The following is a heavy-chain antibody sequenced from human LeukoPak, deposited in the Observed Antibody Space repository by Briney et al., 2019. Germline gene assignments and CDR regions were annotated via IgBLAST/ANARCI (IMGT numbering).Heavy chain of an antibody. D-gene: IGHD4-11*01. V-gene: IGHV3-23*01. CDR3: AKSGSNYYYHYMDV. Sequence: GGSLRLSCAASGFTFSSYAMSWVRQAPGKGLEWVSATSGSGASTYYADSVKGRFTISRDNSKNTLYLQMNSLRAEDTAIYYCAKSGSNYYYHYMDVWGKGTTVTVSS. CDR1: GFTFSSYA. J-gene: IGHJ6*03. CDR2: TSGSGAST.